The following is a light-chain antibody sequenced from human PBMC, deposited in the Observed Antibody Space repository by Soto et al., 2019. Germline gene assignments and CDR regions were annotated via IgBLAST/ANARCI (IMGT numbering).Light chain of an antibody. CDR2: DSS. J-gene: IGKJ1*01. V-gene: IGKV3-11*01. CDR1: QSVRNQ. Sequence: EIVLTQSPATLSLSPGERATLSCRASQSVRNQLAWYQQKPRHAPRLLIYDSSNRATGIPARCSGSGSGTDFPLTISRLEPEDFAFYYGQQRSNWPWTFGQGTKVEIK. CDR3: QQRSNWPWT.